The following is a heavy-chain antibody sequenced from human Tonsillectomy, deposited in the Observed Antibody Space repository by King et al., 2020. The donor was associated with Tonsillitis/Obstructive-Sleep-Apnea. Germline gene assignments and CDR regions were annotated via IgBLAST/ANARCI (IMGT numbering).Heavy chain of an antibody. J-gene: IGHJ3*02. CDR1: GFSLSTSGVG. CDR3: AHGDYGFWSGYYRAFYI. Sequence: HITLKESGPTLVKPTQTLTLTCTFSGFSLSTSGVGVGWIRQPPGKALEWLALIYWDDDKRYSPSLKSRLAVTKDTSKNQVVLTMTNMDPVDTATYYCAHGDYGFWSGYYRAFYIWGQGTMVTVSS. D-gene: IGHD3-3*01. CDR2: IYWDDDK. V-gene: IGHV2-5*02.